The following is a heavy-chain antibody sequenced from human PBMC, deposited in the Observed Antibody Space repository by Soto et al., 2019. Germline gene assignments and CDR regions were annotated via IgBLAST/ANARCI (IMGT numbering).Heavy chain of an antibody. CDR1: RGSFSGFY. Sequence: QVQLQQRGAGLLKPSETLALTCGVYRGSFSGFYWTWICQTPGKGLEWIGEINHSGSTNYNPSFKNRVTISVDRSTNHFSLKMTSVTAADAAVSYCARGPGYVYGNNFYGMDVWGQGTTVTVSS. V-gene: IGHV4-34*01. CDR3: ARGPGYVYGNNFYGMDV. CDR2: INHSGST. J-gene: IGHJ6*02. D-gene: IGHD5-18*01.